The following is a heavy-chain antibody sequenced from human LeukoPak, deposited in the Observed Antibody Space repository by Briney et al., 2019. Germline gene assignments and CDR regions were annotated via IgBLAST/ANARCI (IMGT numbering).Heavy chain of an antibody. J-gene: IGHJ4*02. V-gene: IGHV4-38-2*01. CDR1: GYSISIGRY. CDR3: ARSLSTAGIDY. D-gene: IGHD2-2*01. CDR2: VFHSGST. Sequence: SDTLSLTRAVSGYSISIGRYWGWIRQPPGKGLEWIGSVFHSGSTYYNPSLKSRVTISVDTSKNQFSLNLRSVTAADTAVYYCARSLSTAGIDYWGQGTLVTVSS.